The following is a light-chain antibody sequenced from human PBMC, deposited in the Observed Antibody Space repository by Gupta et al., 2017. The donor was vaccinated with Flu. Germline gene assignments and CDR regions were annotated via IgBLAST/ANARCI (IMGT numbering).Light chain of an antibody. CDR3: QQRRDCPLT. Sequence: VLTPSPATLSLCPGERATLSCRASETVSYFLVWYQKKLGQAPRLLIYEASNRAAGIPARFSGSGSGTDFSLSISSLQPEDSASYYCQQRRDCPLTFGSGTKLEI. CDR2: EAS. V-gene: IGKV3-11*01. CDR1: ETVSYF. J-gene: IGKJ2*01.